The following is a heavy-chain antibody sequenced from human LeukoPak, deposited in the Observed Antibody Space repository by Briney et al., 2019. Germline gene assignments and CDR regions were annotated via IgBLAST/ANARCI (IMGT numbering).Heavy chain of an antibody. J-gene: IGHJ4*02. D-gene: IGHD5-12*01. Sequence: ASVKVSCKTSGYTFTDYSIHWVRQAPGQGLEWMGWINTNSGATNYAQKFQGRVTMTRDTSISTAYMELSRLRSDDTAVYYCARDGSGYDPDFDYWGQGTLVTVSS. CDR2: INTNSGAT. CDR3: ARDGSGYDPDFDY. CDR1: GYTFTDYS. V-gene: IGHV1-2*02.